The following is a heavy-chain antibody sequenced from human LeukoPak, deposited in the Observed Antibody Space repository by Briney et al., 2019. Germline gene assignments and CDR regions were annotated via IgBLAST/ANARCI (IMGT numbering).Heavy chain of an antibody. D-gene: IGHD3-3*01. CDR2: FSYNSST. Sequence: SALMTLSCTAAYSFTSYYYWRWIRMPPENVQGMSGYFSYNSSTSYNPSIKGRVTISVDTSKNQFSLKLSAVTAADTAVYYCARDAYDFWSGYYSRPHFDYWGQGTLVTVSS. CDR1: YSFTSYYY. J-gene: IGHJ4*02. V-gene: IGHV4-59*01. CDR3: ARDAYDFWSGYYSRPHFDY.